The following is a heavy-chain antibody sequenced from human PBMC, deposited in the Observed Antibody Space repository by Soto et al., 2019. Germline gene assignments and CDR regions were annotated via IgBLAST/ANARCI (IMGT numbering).Heavy chain of an antibody. CDR1: GFPFSSCT. Sequence: EVHLVESGGGLVKPGGSLRLSCAVSGFPFSSCTMNWVRQAPGKGLEWVSSISPSTSHIYYADSVKGRFTISTDNAKNSLFLQMTSLRAESTAFYYFSSCSCVACHQNYGMDLCCQWTTVTFSS. V-gene: IGHV3-21*01. CDR2: ISPSTSHI. D-gene: IGHD2-15*01. J-gene: IGHJ6*02. CDR3: SSCSCVACHQNYGMDL.